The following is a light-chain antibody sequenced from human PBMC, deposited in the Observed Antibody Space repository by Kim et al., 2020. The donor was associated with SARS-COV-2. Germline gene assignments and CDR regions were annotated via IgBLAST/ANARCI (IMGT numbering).Light chain of an antibody. CDR1: SSNIGAGYE. CDR3: QSYDSSLSGSGV. CDR2: GNS. V-gene: IGLV1-40*01. Sequence: VTISGTGSSSNIGAGYEVHWYQQLPGTAPKLLIYGNSNRPSGVPDRFSGSKSGTSASLAITGLQAEDEADYYCQSYDSSLSGSGVFGTGTKVTVL. J-gene: IGLJ1*01.